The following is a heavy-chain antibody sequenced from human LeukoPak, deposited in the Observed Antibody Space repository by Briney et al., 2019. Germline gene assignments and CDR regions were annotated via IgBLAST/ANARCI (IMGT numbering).Heavy chain of an antibody. Sequence: PGRSLRLSCAASGFTFSSYAMYWVRQAPGKGLEWVAAISDDGRNKYYADSVKGRFTMSRDNSKNTLYLQMDSLRTEDTAVYYCARVRSYDFWSGLGYWGQGTLVTVSS. J-gene: IGHJ4*02. CDR2: ISDDGRNK. CDR3: ARVRSYDFWSGLGY. CDR1: GFTFSSYA. D-gene: IGHD3-3*01. V-gene: IGHV3-30*04.